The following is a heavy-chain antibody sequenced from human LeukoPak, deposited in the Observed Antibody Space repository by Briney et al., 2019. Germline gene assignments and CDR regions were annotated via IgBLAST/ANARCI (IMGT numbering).Heavy chain of an antibody. Sequence: PSETLSLTCAVYGGSFSGYYWSWIRQPPGKGLEWIGRIYTSGSTNYNPSLKSRVTMSVDTSKNQFSLKLSSVTAADTAVYYCARDTHYYDILTGYYNHYFDYWGQGTLVTVSS. CDR1: GGSFSGYY. CDR3: ARDTHYYDILTGYYNHYFDY. V-gene: IGHV4-4*07. J-gene: IGHJ4*02. D-gene: IGHD3-9*01. CDR2: IYTSGST.